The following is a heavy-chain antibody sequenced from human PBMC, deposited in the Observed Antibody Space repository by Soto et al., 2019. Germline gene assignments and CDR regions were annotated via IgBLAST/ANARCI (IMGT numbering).Heavy chain of an antibody. D-gene: IGHD4-17*01. CDR3: AREGRSRPGWVFDY. CDR1: GFTFGSYP. Sequence: EVQLVESGGGLVQPGGSLRLSCAASGFTFGSYPMHWVRQAPGKGLEYVSAISTNGDSTFYANSVKGRFTISRDNSKNPLYLQMGGLRAEDRGVYYCAREGRSRPGWVFDYWGRGTLVTACS. V-gene: IGHV3-64*01. CDR2: ISTNGDST. J-gene: IGHJ4*02.